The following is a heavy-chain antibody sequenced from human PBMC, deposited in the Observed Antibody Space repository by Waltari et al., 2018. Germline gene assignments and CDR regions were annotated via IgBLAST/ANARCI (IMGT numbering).Heavy chain of an antibody. Sequence: EVQLVQSGAELTKPGESLKVSCQGSGYKFSTHWFGGMRQKPGKGLEWIGNSNPRDSYTVYRPSFQGQVTISADKSTTTAYLQWSSLKASDSAMYYCGTWDRSHWFDYWGQGTPVTVSS. D-gene: IGHD1-1*01. CDR1: GYKFSTHW. CDR2: SNPRDSYT. J-gene: IGHJ4*02. V-gene: IGHV5-51*01. CDR3: GTWDRSHWFDY.